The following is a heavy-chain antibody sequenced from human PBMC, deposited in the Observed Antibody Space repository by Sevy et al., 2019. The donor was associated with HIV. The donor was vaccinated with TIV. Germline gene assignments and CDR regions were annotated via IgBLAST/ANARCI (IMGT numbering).Heavy chain of an antibody. J-gene: IGHJ4*02. CDR2: ISSNGGST. Sequence: GGSLRLSCSASGFTFSSYAMHWVRQAPGKGLEYVSAISSNGGSTYYADSVKGRFNISRDNSKNTLYLQMSSLRAQDTAVYFCVPRGREMATINYWGQGTLVTVSS. D-gene: IGHD3-16*01. V-gene: IGHV3-64D*06. CDR3: VPRGREMATINY. CDR1: GFTFSSYA.